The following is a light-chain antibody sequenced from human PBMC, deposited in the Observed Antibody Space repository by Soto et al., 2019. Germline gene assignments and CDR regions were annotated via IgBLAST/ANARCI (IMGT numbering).Light chain of an antibody. CDR1: QTILTY. Sequence: DIQMTQSPSSLSASVGDTVTITCRASQTILTYLNWYQQKPGEAPKLLIYAASSLQSGVPSRFSGGGSATDFTLTISSLQPEDFATYYCQQSFGTTWTFGRGTKVDIK. J-gene: IGKJ1*01. V-gene: IGKV1-39*01. CDR3: QQSFGTTWT. CDR2: AAS.